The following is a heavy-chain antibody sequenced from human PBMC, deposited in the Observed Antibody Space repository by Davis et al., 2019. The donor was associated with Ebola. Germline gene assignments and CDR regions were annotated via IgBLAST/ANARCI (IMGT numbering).Heavy chain of an antibody. D-gene: IGHD3/OR15-3a*01. V-gene: IGHV3-23*01. J-gene: IGHJ6*03. CDR2: IRGSGTSR. CDR1: GFTFSSYS. CDR3: AKGTGTYSIRNYYYFMDV. Sequence: GESLKISCAASGFTFSSYSMNWVRQAPGKGLEWVSSIRGSGTSRYYADSVKGRFTISRDNSRNTLDLQMNSLGAEDTAVYYCAKGTGTYSIRNYYYFMDVWGKGTTVTVSS.